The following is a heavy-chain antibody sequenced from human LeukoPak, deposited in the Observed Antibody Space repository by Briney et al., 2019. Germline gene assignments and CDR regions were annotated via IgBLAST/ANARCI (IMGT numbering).Heavy chain of an antibody. CDR3: AADSGYSSGWYDGVFDY. J-gene: IGHJ4*02. Sequence: ASVKVSCKASGYTFTSYGISWVRQAPGQGLEWMGWISAYNGNTNYAQKFQGRVTMTEDTSTDTAYMELSSLRSEDTAVYYCAADSGYSSGWYDGVFDYWGQGTLVTVSS. V-gene: IGHV1-18*01. CDR2: ISAYNGNT. D-gene: IGHD6-19*01. CDR1: GYTFTSYG.